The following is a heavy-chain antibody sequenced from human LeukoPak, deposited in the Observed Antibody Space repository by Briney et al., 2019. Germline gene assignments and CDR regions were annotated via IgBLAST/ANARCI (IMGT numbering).Heavy chain of an antibody. Sequence: SETLSLTCTVSGGSISSSSYYWGWIRQPPGKGLEWIGSIYYSGSTYYSPSLKSRVTISVDTSGNQFSLKLSSVTAADTAVYYCARGGMTTVTRGPLDYWGQGTLVTVSS. J-gene: IGHJ4*02. CDR3: ARGGMTTVTRGPLDY. CDR1: GGSISSSSYY. D-gene: IGHD4-17*01. CDR2: IYYSGST. V-gene: IGHV4-39*01.